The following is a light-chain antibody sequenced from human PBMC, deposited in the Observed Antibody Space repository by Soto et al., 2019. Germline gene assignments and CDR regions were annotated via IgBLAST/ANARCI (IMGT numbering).Light chain of an antibody. CDR3: QQSYSTPYT. V-gene: IGKV1-39*01. Sequence: DIPMTQSPSSLSASVGDRLTITCRTSHGISSYLNWYQQKPGKPPKLLIYTASRLQSGVPSRFSGSGSGTDFTLTISSLQPEDFATYYCQQSYSTPYTFGQGTKLEIK. CDR1: HGISSY. J-gene: IGKJ2*01. CDR2: TAS.